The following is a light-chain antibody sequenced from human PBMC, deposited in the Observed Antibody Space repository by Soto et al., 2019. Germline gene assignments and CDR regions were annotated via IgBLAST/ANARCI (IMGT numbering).Light chain of an antibody. CDR2: EVS. Sequence: QSALTQPPSASGSPGQSVTISCTGTSSDVGGYDYVSWYQQHPGKAPKLMIYEVSKRPSGVPDRFSGSKSGNTASLTVSGVQAEDEADYYCSSYAGSNIYVVFGGGTKLTVL. J-gene: IGLJ2*01. CDR1: SSDVGGYDY. V-gene: IGLV2-8*01. CDR3: SSYAGSNIYVV.